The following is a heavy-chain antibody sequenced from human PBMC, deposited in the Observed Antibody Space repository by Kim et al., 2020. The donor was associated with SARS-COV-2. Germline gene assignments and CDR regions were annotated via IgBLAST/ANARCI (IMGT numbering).Heavy chain of an antibody. Sequence: GGSLRLSCAASGFTFSSYAMHWVRQAPGKGLEWVAVISYDGSNKYYADSVKGRFTISRDNSKNTLYLQMNSLRAEDTAVYYCARDFTAPGLFDYCGHGAPVSLS. CDR3: ARDFTAPGLFDY. CDR1: GFTFSSYA. CDR2: ISYDGSNK. J-gene: IGHJ4*03. V-gene: IGHV3-30*04.